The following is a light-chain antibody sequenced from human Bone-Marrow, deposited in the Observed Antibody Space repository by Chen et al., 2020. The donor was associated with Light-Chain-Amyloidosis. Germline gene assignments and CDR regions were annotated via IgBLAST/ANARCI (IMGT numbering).Light chain of an antibody. CDR1: NIGSTS. V-gene: IGLV3-21*02. J-gene: IGLJ3*02. CDR2: DDS. Sequence: YVLTQPSSVSVATGQTDTIACGGNNIGSTSVHWYQQTPGQAPLLVVYDDSDRPSGIPARLSGSNSGNTATLTISRVEAGDEADYYCQVWDRSRDRPVFGGWTKLTVL. CDR3: QVWDRSRDRPV.